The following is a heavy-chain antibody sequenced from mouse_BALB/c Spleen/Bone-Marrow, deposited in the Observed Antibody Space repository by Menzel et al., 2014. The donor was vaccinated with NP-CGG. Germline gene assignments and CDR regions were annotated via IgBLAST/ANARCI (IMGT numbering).Heavy chain of an antibody. CDR3: ARSGSSSGYFDY. CDR1: GFTFSSFG. D-gene: IGHD1-1*01. CDR2: ISSGSSAI. V-gene: IGHV5-17*02. J-gene: IGHJ2*01. Sequence: EVMLVESGGGLVQPGGSRKLSCAASGFTFSSFGMYWVRQAPEKGLEWVAYISSGSSAIYYADTVMGRFTISRDNPKNTLFLQMTSLRSEDTAMYYCARSGSSSGYFDYWGQGTTLTVSS.